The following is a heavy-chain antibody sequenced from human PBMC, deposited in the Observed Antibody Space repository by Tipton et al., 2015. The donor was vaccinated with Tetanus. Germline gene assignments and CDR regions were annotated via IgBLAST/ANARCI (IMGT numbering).Heavy chain of an antibody. CDR2: INPYSGVT. Sequence: QSGAEVKKPGTSVKVSCKASGYSFTGFYIQWVRQAPGQGLEWIGWINPYSGVTEFAQKFQAWVTLTRDTSISTAYMELSSLRSDDTAVYYCVRPDRYCSGGSCYLALDYWGQGTLITVSS. CDR1: GYSFTGFY. D-gene: IGHD2-15*01. CDR3: VRPDRYCSGGSCYLALDY. V-gene: IGHV1-2*04. J-gene: IGHJ4*02.